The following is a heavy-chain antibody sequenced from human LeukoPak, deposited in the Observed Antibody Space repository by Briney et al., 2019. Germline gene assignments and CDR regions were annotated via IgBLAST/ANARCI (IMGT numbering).Heavy chain of an antibody. CDR3: ARQTAAATVHAFHI. CDR1: GFTFSSYW. J-gene: IGHJ3*02. D-gene: IGHD6-13*01. Sequence: PGGSLRLSCAVSGFTFSSYWMYWVRQAPGKGLEWVANINQDGSEKFYVDSLKGRFTISRDNAKNSLYLQTNSLRAEDTALYYCARQTAAATVHAFHIWGQGTVVTVSS. V-gene: IGHV3-7*01. CDR2: INQDGSEK.